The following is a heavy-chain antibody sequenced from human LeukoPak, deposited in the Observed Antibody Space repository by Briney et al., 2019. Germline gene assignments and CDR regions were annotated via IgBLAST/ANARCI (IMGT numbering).Heavy chain of an antibody. CDR3: ARHGREWEPQFDY. D-gene: IGHD1-26*01. V-gene: IGHV4-4*09. J-gene: IGHJ4*02. CDR2: IYTSGST. CDR1: GGSISSYY. Sequence: KASETLSLTCTVSGGSISSYYWSWIREPPGKGLEWIGYIYTSGSTNYNPSLKSRVTISVDTSKNQFSLKLSSVTAADTAVYYCARHGREWEPQFDYWGQGTLVTVSS.